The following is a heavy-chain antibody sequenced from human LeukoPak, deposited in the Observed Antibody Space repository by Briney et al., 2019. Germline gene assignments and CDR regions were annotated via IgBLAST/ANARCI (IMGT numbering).Heavy chain of an antibody. CDR1: GFALSDYY. J-gene: IGHJ4*02. Sequence: AGGSLRLSCAASGFALSDYYMSWIRQPPGKGLEWIGTIYYSGTTYYSPSLNSRVTISVDTSKNQFSLKLSSVTAADSAVYYCARLTVGTTPYYFDSWGQGTLVTVSS. V-gene: IGHV4-34*01. D-gene: IGHD4-17*01. CDR3: ARLTVGTTPYYFDS. CDR2: IYYSGTT.